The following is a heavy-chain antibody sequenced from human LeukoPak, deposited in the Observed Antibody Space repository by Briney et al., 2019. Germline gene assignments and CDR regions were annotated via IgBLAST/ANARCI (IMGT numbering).Heavy chain of an antibody. CDR1: GFTFSSYA. D-gene: IGHD2-2*01. V-gene: IGHV3-23*01. J-gene: IGHJ5*02. CDR2: ISRSGGST. CDR3: AKDSVVPAAPASNWFDP. Sequence: PGGSLTLSWAASGFTFSSYAMSWVRQAPGKELKWVSGISRSGGSTYYADSVKGRFTISRDNSKNTLYLQMNSLRAEDTAVYYCAKDSVVPAAPASNWFDPWGQGTLVTVSS.